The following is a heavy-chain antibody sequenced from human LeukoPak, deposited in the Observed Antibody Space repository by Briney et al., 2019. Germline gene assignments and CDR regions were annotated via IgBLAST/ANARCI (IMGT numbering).Heavy chain of an antibody. CDR3: ARGFTSYPGSGPPPALDI. V-gene: IGHV4-61*02. D-gene: IGHD3-10*01. J-gene: IGHJ3*02. CDR2: IFTSGST. Sequence: PSETLSLTCTVSGGSIGSGPYYWTWIRQPSGKGLEWLGRIFTSGSTNYKSSLKSRVTISLDTSKNQFSLRLSSVTAADTAVYYCARGFTSYPGSGPPPALDIWGQGTMVTVSS. CDR1: GGSIGSGPYY.